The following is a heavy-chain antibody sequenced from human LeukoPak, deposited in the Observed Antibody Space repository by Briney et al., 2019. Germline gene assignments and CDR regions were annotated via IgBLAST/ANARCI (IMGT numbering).Heavy chain of an antibody. V-gene: IGHV1-2*02. Sequence: ASVKVSCKASGYTFTGYYMHWVRQAPGQGLEWMGWINPNSGGTNYAQKFQGRVTMTRDTSISTAYMELSRLRSDDTAVYYCARLGVVAATPFDYWGQGTLVTVSS. J-gene: IGHJ4*02. CDR1: GYTFTGYY. CDR3: ARLGVVAATPFDY. CDR2: INPNSGGT. D-gene: IGHD2-15*01.